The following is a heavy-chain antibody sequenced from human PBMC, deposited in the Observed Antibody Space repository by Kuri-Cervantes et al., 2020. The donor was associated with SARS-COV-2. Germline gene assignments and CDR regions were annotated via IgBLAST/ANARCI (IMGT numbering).Heavy chain of an antibody. J-gene: IGHJ4*02. Sequence: ASVKVSCKASGYTFTGYYMHWVRQAPGQGLEWMGWINPNSGGTNYAQKFQGRVTMTRDTSISTAYMELSRLRADDTAVYYCARLTDYGDTRSDYWGQGTLVTVSS. CDR1: GYTFTGYY. CDR3: ARLTDYGDTRSDY. CDR2: INPNSGGT. V-gene: IGHV1-2*02. D-gene: IGHD4-17*01.